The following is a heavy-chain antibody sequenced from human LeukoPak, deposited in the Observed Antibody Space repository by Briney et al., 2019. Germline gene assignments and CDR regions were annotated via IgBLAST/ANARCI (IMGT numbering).Heavy chain of an antibody. CDR2: IIPIFGTA. CDR3: ARGTHVLRFLEWSQENWFDP. D-gene: IGHD3-3*01. CDR1: GGTFSSYA. Sequence: ASVKVSCKASGGTFSSYAISWVRQAPGQGLEWMGGIIPIFGTANYAQKFQGRVTITTDESTSTAYMELSSLRSEGTAVYYCARGTHVLRFLEWSQENWFDPWGQGTLVTVSS. J-gene: IGHJ5*02. V-gene: IGHV1-69*05.